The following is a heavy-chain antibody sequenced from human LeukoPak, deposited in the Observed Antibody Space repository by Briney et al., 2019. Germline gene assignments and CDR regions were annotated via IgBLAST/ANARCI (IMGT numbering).Heavy chain of an antibody. D-gene: IGHD1-26*01. V-gene: IGHV3-53*01. CDR1: GFTVSSNY. CDR2: IYSGGST. CDR3: ASDSGSYYYYYGMDV. J-gene: IGHJ6*02. Sequence: GGSLRLSCAASGFTVSSNYMSWVRQAPGKGLEWVSVIYSGGSTYYADSVKGRFTISGDDSENTLYLRMNSLRAEDTAVYYCASDSGSYYYYYGMDVWGQGTTVTVSS.